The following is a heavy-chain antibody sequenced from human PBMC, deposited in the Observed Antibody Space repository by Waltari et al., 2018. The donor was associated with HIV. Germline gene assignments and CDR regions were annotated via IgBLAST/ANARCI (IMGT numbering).Heavy chain of an antibody. CDR3: ARLGSGTYFSTRIDY. V-gene: IGHV4-39*01. CDR1: GDSISTSSFY. D-gene: IGHD3-10*01. CDR2: LSSSTFV. J-gene: IGHJ4*02. Sequence: QVQLKESGPGLVKPSETLSLTCTISGDSISTSSFYWCWIRQPPGKGLEWIGSLSSSTFVYYKPDLKSGVSISEDTSKNIISLTLRSVTAADAAVYFCARLGSGTYFSTRIDYWGQGIVVTVSS.